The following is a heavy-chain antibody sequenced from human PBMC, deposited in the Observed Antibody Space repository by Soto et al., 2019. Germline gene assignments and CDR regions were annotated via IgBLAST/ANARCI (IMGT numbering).Heavy chain of an antibody. J-gene: IGHJ4*02. CDR2: ISSSSSTI. Sequence: PGGALRLSYAASGFTFSSYSMNWVRQAPGKGLEWVSYISSSSSTIYYADSVKGRFTISRDNAKNSLYLQMNSLRDEDTAVYYCARAEWPDGYNSYWGQGTLVTVSS. D-gene: IGHD5-12*01. V-gene: IGHV3-48*02. CDR1: GFTFSSYS. CDR3: ARAEWPDGYNSY.